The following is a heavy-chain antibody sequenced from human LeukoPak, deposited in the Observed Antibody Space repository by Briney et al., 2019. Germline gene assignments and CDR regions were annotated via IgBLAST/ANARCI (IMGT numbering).Heavy chain of an antibody. J-gene: IGHJ4*02. CDR1: GGSISSSSYY. V-gene: IGHV4-39*01. CDR3: ARLSVTTPRFDY. Sequence: TSETLSLTCTVSGGSISSSSYYWGWIRQPPGKGLEWIGSIYYSGSTYYNPSLKSRVTISVDTSKNQFSLKLSSVTAADTAVYYCARLSVTTPRFDYWGQGTLVTVSS. D-gene: IGHD4-17*01. CDR2: IYYSGST.